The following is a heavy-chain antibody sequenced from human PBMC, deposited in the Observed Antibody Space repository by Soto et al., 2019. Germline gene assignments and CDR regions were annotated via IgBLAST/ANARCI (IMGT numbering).Heavy chain of an antibody. CDR2: INAGNGNT. V-gene: IGHV1-3*01. CDR3: ARDHEAYSRRWSVWFHP. CDR1: GYTFTSYA. Sequence: ASVKVSCKASGYTFTSYAMHWVRQAPGQRLEWMGWINAGNGNTKYSQKFQGRVTITRDTSASTAYMELSSLRSEDTAVYYCARDHEAYSRRWSVWFHPPGQGTLVTV. D-gene: IGHD6-13*01. J-gene: IGHJ5*02.